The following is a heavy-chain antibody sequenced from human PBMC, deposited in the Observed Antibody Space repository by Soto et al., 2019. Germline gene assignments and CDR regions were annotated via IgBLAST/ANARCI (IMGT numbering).Heavy chain of an antibody. V-gene: IGHV1-3*01. Sequence: ASVKVSCKASGYTSTNYAVHWVRQAPGQGLQWIGWINVGNGNTKSSQKFQGRVTFSRDTSASTAYMEVSSLTSEDTAVYYCTSDNKGLADYWGQGTLVTVSS. CDR2: INVGNGNT. CDR1: GYTSTNYA. J-gene: IGHJ4*02. CDR3: TSDNKGLADY.